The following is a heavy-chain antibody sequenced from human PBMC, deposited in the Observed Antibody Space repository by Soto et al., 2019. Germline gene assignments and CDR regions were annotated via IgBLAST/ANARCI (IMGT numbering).Heavy chain of an antibody. CDR3: ARELVGDSLGGFDY. CDR2: IYSGGST. D-gene: IGHD2-21*02. Sequence: EVQLVESGGGLVQPGGSLRLSCAASGFTVSSNCMSWVRQAPGKGLEWVSVIYSGGSTYYADSVKGRFTISRHNSKNTLYLQMNSLRAEDTAVYYCARELVGDSLGGFDYWGQGTLVTVSS. J-gene: IGHJ4*02. CDR1: GFTVSSNC. V-gene: IGHV3-53*04.